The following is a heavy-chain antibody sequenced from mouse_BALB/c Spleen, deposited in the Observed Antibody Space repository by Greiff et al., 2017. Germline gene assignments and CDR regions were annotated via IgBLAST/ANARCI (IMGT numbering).Heavy chain of an antibody. CDR3: ARSYDGYYVGAMDY. CDR1: GFTFSSFG. V-gene: IGHV5-17*02. J-gene: IGHJ4*01. Sequence: EVQGVESGGGLVQPGGSRKLSCAASGFTFSSFGMHWVRQAPEKGLEWVAYISSGSSTIYYADTVKGRFTISRDNPKNTLFLQMTSLRSEDTAMYYCARSYDGYYVGAMDYWGQGTSVTVSS. CDR2: ISSGSSTI. D-gene: IGHD2-3*01.